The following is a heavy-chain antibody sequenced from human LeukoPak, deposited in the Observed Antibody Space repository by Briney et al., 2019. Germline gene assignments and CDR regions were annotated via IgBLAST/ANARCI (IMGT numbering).Heavy chain of an antibody. CDR2: MYTSGDT. Sequence: SETLSLTCTVSGDSISGYYWTWIRQPADKRLEWLGRMYTSGDTYYNPALRSRLTLSLDTAKNRISLEVKSVTAADTAVYYCARAAYDILTAYCYFDYWGQGTLVTVSS. V-gene: IGHV4-4*07. CDR3: ARAAYDILTAYCYFDY. J-gene: IGHJ4*02. CDR1: GDSISGYY. D-gene: IGHD3-9*01.